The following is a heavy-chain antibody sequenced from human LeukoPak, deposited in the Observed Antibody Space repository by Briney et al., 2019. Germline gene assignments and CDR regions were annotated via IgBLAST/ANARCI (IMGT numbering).Heavy chain of an antibody. V-gene: IGHV3-30-3*01. D-gene: IGHD3-3*01. CDR1: GFTFTSYA. Sequence: GGSLRLSCAASGFTFTSYAMHWVRQAPGKGLEWVAVISYDGSNKYYADSVKGRSTISRDNSKNTLYLQMNSLRAEDTAVYYCARDRVTIFGVVINDAFDIWGQGTMVTVSS. J-gene: IGHJ3*02. CDR2: ISYDGSNK. CDR3: ARDRVTIFGVVINDAFDI.